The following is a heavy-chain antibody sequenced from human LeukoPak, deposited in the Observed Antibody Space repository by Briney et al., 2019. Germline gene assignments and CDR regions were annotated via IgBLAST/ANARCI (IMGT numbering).Heavy chain of an antibody. CDR3: ARDSDIVEWIGAFDY. D-gene: IGHD2-15*01. Sequence: GGSLRLSCAASGFTFSSYSMNWVRQAPGKGLEWVSSISSSSSYIYYADSVKGRFTISRDNSKNTLYLQMNSLRAEDTAVYYCARDSDIVEWIGAFDYWGQGTLVTVSS. CDR1: GFTFSSYS. J-gene: IGHJ4*02. CDR2: ISSSSSYI. V-gene: IGHV3-21*01.